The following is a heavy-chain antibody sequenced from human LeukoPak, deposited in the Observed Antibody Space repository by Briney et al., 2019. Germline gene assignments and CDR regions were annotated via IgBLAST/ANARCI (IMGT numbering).Heavy chain of an antibody. D-gene: IGHD3-10*01. CDR2: ISGSGGST. Sequence: TGGSLRLSCAASGFTFSSYAMSWVRQAPGKGLEWVSAISGSGGSTYYADSVKGRFTISRDNSKNTLYLQMNSLRAEDTAVYYCAKVTRVWFGELPPLPFDYWGQGTLVTVSS. CDR3: AKVTRVWFGELPPLPFDY. V-gene: IGHV3-23*01. J-gene: IGHJ4*02. CDR1: GFTFSSYA.